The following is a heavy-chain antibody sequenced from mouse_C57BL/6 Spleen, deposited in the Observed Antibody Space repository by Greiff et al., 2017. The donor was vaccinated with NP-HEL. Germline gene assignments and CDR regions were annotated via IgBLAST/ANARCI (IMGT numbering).Heavy chain of an antibody. CDR3: ARMREKIYDGYYGCFDV. CDR1: GYTFTSYW. V-gene: IGHV1-64*01. D-gene: IGHD2-3*01. CDR2: IHPNSGST. Sequence: QVQLQQPGAELVKPGASVKLSCKASGYTFTSYWMHWVKQRPGQGLEWIGMIHPNSGSTNYNEKFKSKATLTVDKSSSTAYMQLSSLTSEDSAVYYCARMREKIYDGYYGCFDVWGTGTTVTVSS. J-gene: IGHJ1*03.